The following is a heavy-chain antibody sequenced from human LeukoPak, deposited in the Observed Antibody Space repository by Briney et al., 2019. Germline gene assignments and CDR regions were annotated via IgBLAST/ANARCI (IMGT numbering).Heavy chain of an antibody. CDR3: ARDGGLWFYDY. Sequence: ASVKVSCKASGYTLTSYYMHWVRQAPGQGLEWMGIINPSGGSTSYAQKFQGRVTMTRDTSTSTVYMELSSLRSEDTAVYYCARDGGLWFYDYWGQGTLVTVSS. J-gene: IGHJ4*02. CDR2: INPSGGST. V-gene: IGHV1-46*01. CDR1: GYTLTSYY. D-gene: IGHD3-10*01.